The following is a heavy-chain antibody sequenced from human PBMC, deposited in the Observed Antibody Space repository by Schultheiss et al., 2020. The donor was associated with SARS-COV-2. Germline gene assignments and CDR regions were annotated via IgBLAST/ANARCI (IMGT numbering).Heavy chain of an antibody. CDR1: GGSISSSSYY. CDR2: INHSGST. D-gene: IGHD3-22*01. Sequence: SETLSLTCTVSGGSISSSSYYWGWIRQPPGKGLEWIGEINHSGSTNYNPSLKSRVTISIDTSKNQFSLKLSSVTAADTAVYYCARDRGGYDSSGYYPRYYYYGMDVWGQGTTVTVSS. CDR3: ARDRGGYDSSGYYPRYYYYGMDV. V-gene: IGHV4-39*07. J-gene: IGHJ6*02.